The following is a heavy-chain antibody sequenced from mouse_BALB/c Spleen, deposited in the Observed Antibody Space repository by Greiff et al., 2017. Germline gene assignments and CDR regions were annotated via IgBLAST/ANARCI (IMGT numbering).Heavy chain of an antibody. CDR2: IYPGSGST. D-gene: IGHD2-3*01. J-gene: IGHJ2*01. V-gene: IGHV1S22*01. CDR1: GYTFTSYW. CDR3: TRSLSPDGYHFDY. Sequence: LQQPGSELVRPGASVKLSCKASGYTFTSYWMHWVKQRHGQGLEWIGNIYPGSGSTNYDEKFKSKGTLTVDTSSSTAYMHLSSLTSEDSAVYYCTRSLSPDGYHFDYWGQGTTLTVSS.